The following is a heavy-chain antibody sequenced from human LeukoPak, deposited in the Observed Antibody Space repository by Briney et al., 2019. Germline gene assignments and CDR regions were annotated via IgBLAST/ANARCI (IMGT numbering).Heavy chain of an antibody. D-gene: IGHD2-2*01. CDR3: AKDPLVGYCSSTSCYGFDY. J-gene: IGHJ4*02. Sequence: GGSLRLSCAASGFTFSSYAMSWVRQAPGKGLEWVSAISGSGGSTYYADSVKGRFTISRDNSKNTLYLQMNSLRAEDTAVYYCAKDPLVGYCSSTSCYGFDYWGQGTLVTVSS. V-gene: IGHV3-23*01. CDR1: GFTFSSYA. CDR2: ISGSGGST.